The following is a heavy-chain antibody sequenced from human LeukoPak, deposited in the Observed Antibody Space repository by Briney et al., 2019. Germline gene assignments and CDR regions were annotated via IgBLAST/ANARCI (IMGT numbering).Heavy chain of an antibody. CDR1: GGSFSGYY. CDR3: ASWTTVSLNFDY. Sequence: SETLSLTCAVYGGSFSGYYWSWIRQPPGKGLEWIGEINHSGSTYYNPSLKSRVTISVDTSKNQFSLKLSSVTAADTAVYYCASWTTVSLNFDYWGQGTLVTVSS. CDR2: INHSGST. J-gene: IGHJ4*02. V-gene: IGHV4-34*01. D-gene: IGHD4-11*01.